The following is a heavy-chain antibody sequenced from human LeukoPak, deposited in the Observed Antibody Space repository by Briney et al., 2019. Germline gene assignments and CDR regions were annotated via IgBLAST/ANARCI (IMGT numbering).Heavy chain of an antibody. CDR3: ARLDIVLMVYDH. Sequence: SVKVSCKASGGTFSSYAVSWVRQAPGQGLEWMGRIIPIFGTANYAQKFQGRVTITTDESTSTVYMELSSLRSEDTAVYYCARLDIVLMVYDHWGQGTLVTVSS. D-gene: IGHD2-8*01. CDR2: IIPIFGTA. J-gene: IGHJ4*02. V-gene: IGHV1-69*05. CDR1: GGTFSSYA.